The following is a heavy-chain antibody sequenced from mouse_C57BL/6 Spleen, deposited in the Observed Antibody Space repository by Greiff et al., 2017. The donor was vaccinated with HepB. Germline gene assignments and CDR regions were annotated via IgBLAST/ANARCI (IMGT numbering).Heavy chain of an antibody. CDR1: GYTFTSYW. J-gene: IGHJ2*01. Sequence: QVQLQQPGAELVRPGSSVKLSCKASGYTFTSYWMHWVKQRPIQGLEWIGNIDPSDSETHYNQKFKDKATLTVDKSSSTAYMQLSSLTSEDSAVYYCARSRITTVVASFDYWGQGTTLTVSS. D-gene: IGHD1-1*01. CDR2: IDPSDSET. V-gene: IGHV1-52*01. CDR3: ARSRITTVVASFDY.